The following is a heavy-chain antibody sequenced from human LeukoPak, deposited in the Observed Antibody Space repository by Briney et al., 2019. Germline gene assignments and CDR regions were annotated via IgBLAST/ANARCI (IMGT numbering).Heavy chain of an antibody. CDR3: ARDRDSSGWSGGFDY. CDR2: INTDGSST. V-gene: IGHV3-74*01. Sequence: GGSLRLSCAASGFTFSSYWMHWVRQAPGKGLVWVSRINTDGSSTSYADSVKGRFTISSDNAKNTLYLQMNSLRAEDTAVYYCARDRDSSGWSGGFDYWGQGTLVTVSS. J-gene: IGHJ4*02. D-gene: IGHD6-19*01. CDR1: GFTFSSYW.